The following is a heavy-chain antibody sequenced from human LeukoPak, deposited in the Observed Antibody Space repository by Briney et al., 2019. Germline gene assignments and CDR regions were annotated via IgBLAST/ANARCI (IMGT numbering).Heavy chain of an antibody. D-gene: IGHD6-25*01. V-gene: IGHV3-74*01. CDR2: INSDGSST. CDR1: GFTFRIFW. Sequence: PGGSLRLSCATSGFTFRIFWMHWVRQVPGKGLVWVSRINSDGSSTRYADSVKGRFTISRDNAKNTLYLQMNSLRVEDTAIYYCARKPAPADWGQGTLVTVSS. J-gene: IGHJ4*01. CDR3: ARKPAPAD.